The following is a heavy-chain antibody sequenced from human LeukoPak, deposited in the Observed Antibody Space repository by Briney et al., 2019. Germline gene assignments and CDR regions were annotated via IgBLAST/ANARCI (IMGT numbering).Heavy chain of an antibody. CDR1: GGSISNGDYY. Sequence: PSETLSLTCTVSGGSISNGDYYWSWIRQPPGKGLEWIGYIYYSGSTYYNPSLKSRVTISVDTSKNQFSLKLSSVTAADTAVYYCAGEGTMVRGVFDYWGQGTLVTVSS. D-gene: IGHD3-10*01. V-gene: IGHV4-30-4*01. J-gene: IGHJ4*02. CDR3: AGEGTMVRGVFDY. CDR2: IYYSGST.